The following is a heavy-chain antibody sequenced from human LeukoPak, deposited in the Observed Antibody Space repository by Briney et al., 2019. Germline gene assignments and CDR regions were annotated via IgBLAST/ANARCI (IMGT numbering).Heavy chain of an antibody. CDR3: AKDLCYDSSGYDY. V-gene: IGHV3-9*01. CDR1: GFTFDDYA. Sequence: GGSLRLSCAASGFTFDDYAMHWVRQAPGKGLEWVSGISWNSGSMGYADSVKGRFTISRDNAKNSLYLQMNSLRAEDTALYYCAKDLCYDSSGYDYWGQGTLVTVSS. D-gene: IGHD3-22*01. CDR2: ISWNSGSM. J-gene: IGHJ4*02.